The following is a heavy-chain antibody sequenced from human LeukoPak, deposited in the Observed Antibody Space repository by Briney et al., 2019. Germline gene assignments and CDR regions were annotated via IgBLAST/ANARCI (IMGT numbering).Heavy chain of an antibody. CDR2: ISGSGGST. CDR1: GFTFSTYA. V-gene: IGHV3-23*01. CDR3: AKDALPLGYCSSTSCYTGGFDY. Sequence: GGSLRLSCAASGFTFSTYAMSWVRQAPGKGLEWVSSISGSGGSTYYAGSVRGRFTVSRDNSKNTLYLQMNSLRAEDTAVYYCAKDALPLGYCSSTSCYTGGFDYWGQGTLVTVSS. D-gene: IGHD2-2*02. J-gene: IGHJ4*02.